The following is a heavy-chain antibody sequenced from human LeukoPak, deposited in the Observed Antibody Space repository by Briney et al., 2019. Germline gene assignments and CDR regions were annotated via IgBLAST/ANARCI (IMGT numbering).Heavy chain of an antibody. CDR1: GFTFDDYA. CDR3: AREYSGSYRTSFDI. V-gene: IGHV3-9*01. CDR2: ISWNSGSI. J-gene: IGHJ3*02. D-gene: IGHD1-26*01. Sequence: GGSVSLSCAASGFTFDDYAMHWHRQGPGKDLEWVSSISWNSGSIGYEDSVKGRFTIARDNAKNSLYLQMNRLRAEDTALYYFAREYSGSYRTSFDIWGQGTMVTVSS.